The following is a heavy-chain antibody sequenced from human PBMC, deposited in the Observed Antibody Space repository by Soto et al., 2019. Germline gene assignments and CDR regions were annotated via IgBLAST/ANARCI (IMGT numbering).Heavy chain of an antibody. CDR1: GASVSSNSAA. CDR2: TYYRSKWYN. J-gene: IGHJ5*02. Sequence: SQALSLTCAISGASVSSNSAAWNWIRQSPSRGLESLARTYYRSKWYNDYAVSVKSRITINPHRSKNHFSLKPSSLTAADAAVYYCAILLVYCTNGVCYRPQYTWFAPWRQGTLVPVSS. V-gene: IGHV6-1*01. CDR3: AILLVYCTNGVCYRPQYTWFAP. D-gene: IGHD2-8*01.